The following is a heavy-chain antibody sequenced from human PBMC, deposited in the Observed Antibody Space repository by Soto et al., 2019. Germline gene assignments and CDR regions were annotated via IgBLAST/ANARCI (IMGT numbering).Heavy chain of an antibody. CDR1: GFTFSSYS. CDR2: ISSSSSTI. CDR3: ARVQMVRQCLVFESAFSI. V-gene: IGHV3-48*01. D-gene: IGHD6-19*01. Sequence: GGSLRLSCAASGFTFSSYSMNWVRQAPGKGLEWVSYISSSSSTIYYADSVKGRFTISRDNAKNSLYLQMNSLRAEDTAVYYCARVQMVRQCLVFESAFSIWGQGTLVPVSS. J-gene: IGHJ3*02.